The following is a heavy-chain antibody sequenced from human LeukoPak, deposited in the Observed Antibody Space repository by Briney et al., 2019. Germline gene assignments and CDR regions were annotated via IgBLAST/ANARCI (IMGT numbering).Heavy chain of an antibody. CDR3: AKGRYCSSTSCPRPCYFDY. CDR1: GFTFSSYA. V-gene: IGHV3-23*01. CDR2: ISGSGGST. Sequence: PGGSLRLSCAASGFTFSSYAMSWVRQAPGKGLEWASAISGSGGSTYYADSVKGRFTISRDNSKNTLYLQMNSLRAEDTAVYYCAKGRYCSSTSCPRPCYFDYWGQRTLVTVSS. J-gene: IGHJ4*02. D-gene: IGHD2-2*01.